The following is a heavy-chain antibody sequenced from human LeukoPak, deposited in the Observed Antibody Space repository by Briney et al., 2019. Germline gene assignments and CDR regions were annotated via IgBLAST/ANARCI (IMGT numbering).Heavy chain of an antibody. CDR2: IKQDGSEK. V-gene: IGHV3-7*01. CDR1: GFTFSSYW. D-gene: IGHD3-10*01. CDR3: ARERYYYGSGSYYLDY. Sequence: GGSLRLSCAASGFTFSSYWMSWVRQAPGKGLEWVADIKQDGSEKYYVDSVKGRFTISRDNAKNSLYLQMNSLRAEDTAVYYCARERYYYGSGSYYLDYWGQGTLVTVSS. J-gene: IGHJ4*02.